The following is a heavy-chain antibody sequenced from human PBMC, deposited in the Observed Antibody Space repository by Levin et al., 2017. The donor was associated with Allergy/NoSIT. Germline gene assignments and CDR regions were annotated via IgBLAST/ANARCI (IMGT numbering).Heavy chain of an antibody. CDR2: ISYDGSNK. CDR3: ARAGASRGAVAGKGGFDI. D-gene: IGHD6-19*01. CDR1: GFTFSSYA. V-gene: IGHV3-30-3*01. Sequence: GGSLRLSCAASGFTFSSYAMHWVRQAPGKGLEWVAVISYDGSNKYYADSVKGRFIISRDNSKNTLYLHMNRLRAEDTALYYCARAGASRGAVAGKGGFDIWGQGTMVTVSS. J-gene: IGHJ3*02.